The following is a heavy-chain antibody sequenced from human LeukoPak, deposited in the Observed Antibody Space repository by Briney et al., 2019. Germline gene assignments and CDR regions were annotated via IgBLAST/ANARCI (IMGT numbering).Heavy chain of an antibody. CDR2: IYYSGST. CDR1: GGSISSTSHY. Sequence: PSETLSLTCTVSGGSISSTSHYWGWIRQPPGKGLEWIGGIYYSGSTYYNPSLKSRVTISVDTSKKQFFLKLSSVTAAGTAVYYCARLTGTYYSFDYWGQGTLVTVSS. CDR3: ARLTGTYYSFDY. J-gene: IGHJ4*02. V-gene: IGHV4-39*01. D-gene: IGHD1-26*01.